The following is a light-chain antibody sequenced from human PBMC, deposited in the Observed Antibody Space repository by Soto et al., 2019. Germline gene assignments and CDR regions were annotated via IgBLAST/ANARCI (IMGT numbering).Light chain of an antibody. Sequence: IQMTQSTSTLSASVGDRVTITCRASQSVGTWLAWYQQRPGKAPTLLIYDASTLERGVPSRFSGTGSGTEFTLSIDSLQPDDFATYYCQQYHTSSITFGQGTRLEIK. CDR3: QQYHTSSIT. CDR1: QSVGTW. J-gene: IGKJ5*01. CDR2: DAS. V-gene: IGKV1-5*01.